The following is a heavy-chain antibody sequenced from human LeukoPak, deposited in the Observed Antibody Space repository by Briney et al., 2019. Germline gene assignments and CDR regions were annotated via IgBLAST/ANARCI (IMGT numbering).Heavy chain of an antibody. V-gene: IGHV4-59*01. J-gene: IGHJ5*01. CDR1: GGSISSYY. CDR2: IYYSGST. D-gene: IGHD1-26*01. CDR3: ARDFDSGWFDY. Sequence: SETLSLTCIVSGGSISSYYWSWIRQPPGKGLEWIGNIYYSGSTNYNPSLKSRVTISVDTSKNQFSLKLSSATAADTAVYYCARDFDSGWFDYWGQGTLVTVSS.